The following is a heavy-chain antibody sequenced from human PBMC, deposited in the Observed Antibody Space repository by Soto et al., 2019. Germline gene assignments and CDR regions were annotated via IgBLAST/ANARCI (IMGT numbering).Heavy chain of an antibody. D-gene: IGHD1-26*01. CDR1: GFTLSSYS. Sequence: EVQLVESGGGLVQPGGSLRLSCAASGFTLSSYSMNWVRQAPGKGLAWVSYISSSSSTIYYADSVKGRFTISRYNAKNSLYLQMNSLRDEDTAVYYSAREGGRLNWFDPWGQGTLVIVSS. V-gene: IGHV3-48*02. J-gene: IGHJ5*02. CDR2: ISSSSSTI. CDR3: AREGGRLNWFDP.